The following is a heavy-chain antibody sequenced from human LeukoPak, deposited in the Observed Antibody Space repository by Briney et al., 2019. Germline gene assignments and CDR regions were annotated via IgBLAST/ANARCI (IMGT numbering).Heavy chain of an antibody. D-gene: IGHD2-21*02. V-gene: IGHV4-31*03. CDR2: IYYSGST. J-gene: IGHJ5*02. CDR3: ARGLLFSWFDP. Sequence: SETLSLTCTVSGGSISSGGYYWSWIRQHPGKGLEWIGYIYYSGSTYYNPSLKSRVTISVDTSKNQFSLKLSSVTAADTAGYYCARGLLFSWFDPWGQGTLVTVSS. CDR1: GGSISSGGYY.